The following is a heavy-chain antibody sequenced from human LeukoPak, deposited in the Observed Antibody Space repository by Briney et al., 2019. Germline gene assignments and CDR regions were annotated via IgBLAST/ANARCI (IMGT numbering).Heavy chain of an antibody. CDR2: IKQDGSEK. V-gene: IGHV3-7*01. Sequence: GGSLRLSCAASGFTFSSYWMSWVRQAPGKGLEWVANIKQDGSEKHYVDSVKGRFTISRDNAKNSLYLQMNSLRAEDTAVYYCARDPRGWQLEGVPGPGAFDPWGQGTLVTVSS. D-gene: IGHD1-1*01. CDR3: ARDPRGWQLEGVPGPGAFDP. CDR1: GFTFSSYW. J-gene: IGHJ5*02.